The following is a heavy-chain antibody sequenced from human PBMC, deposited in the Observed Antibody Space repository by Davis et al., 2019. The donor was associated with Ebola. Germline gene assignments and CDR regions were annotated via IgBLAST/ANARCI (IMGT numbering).Heavy chain of an antibody. CDR3: ARRIAARPSWFDP. Sequence: ASVKVSCKASRYTFTSYDINWVRQATGQGLEWMGWMNPNSGNTGYAQKFQGRVTMTRDTSISTAYMELSSLRSEDTAVYYCARRIAARPSWFDPWGQGTLVIVSS. V-gene: IGHV1-8*01. CDR1: RYTFTSYD. J-gene: IGHJ5*02. D-gene: IGHD6-6*01. CDR2: MNPNSGNT.